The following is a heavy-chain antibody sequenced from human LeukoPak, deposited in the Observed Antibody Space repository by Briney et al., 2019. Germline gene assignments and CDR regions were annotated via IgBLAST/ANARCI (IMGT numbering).Heavy chain of an antibody. V-gene: IGHV1-69*04. J-gene: IGHJ4*02. CDR1: GGTFSSYA. CDR3: GRAQNDYGDSYFDY. Sequence: ASVKVSCKASGGTFSSYAISWVRQAPGQGLEWMGRIIPILGIANYAQKFQGRVTITADKSTSTAYMELSSLRSEDTAVYYCGRAQNDYGDSYFDYWGQGTLVTVSS. D-gene: IGHD4-17*01. CDR2: IIPILGIA.